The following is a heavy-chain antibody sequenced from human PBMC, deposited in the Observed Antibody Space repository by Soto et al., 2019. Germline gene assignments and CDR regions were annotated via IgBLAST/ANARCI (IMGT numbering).Heavy chain of an antibody. CDR2: TYYRSKWYN. J-gene: IGHJ6*02. CDR1: GDSVSSNSAA. V-gene: IGHV6-1*01. D-gene: IGHD6-13*01. CDR3: AREGYSSYGRDYYYGMDV. Sequence: HSQTLSLTCAISGDSVSSNSAAWNWIRQSPSRGLEWLGRTYYRSKWYNDYAVSVKSRITINPDTSKNQFSLQLNSVTPEDTAVYYCAREGYSSYGRDYYYGMDVWGQGTTVTVSS.